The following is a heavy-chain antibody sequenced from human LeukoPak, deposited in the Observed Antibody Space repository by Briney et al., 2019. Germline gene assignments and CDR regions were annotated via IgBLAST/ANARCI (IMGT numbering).Heavy chain of an antibody. Sequence: SVKVSCKASGGTFSSYAISWVRQAPGQGLEWMGRIIPILGIANYAQKFQGRVTITADKSTSTAYMELSSLRSEDTAVYYCARDGCSGGSCNDHWGQGTLVTVSS. V-gene: IGHV1-69*04. J-gene: IGHJ5*02. D-gene: IGHD2-15*01. CDR2: IIPILGIA. CDR1: GGTFSSYA. CDR3: ARDGCSGGSCNDH.